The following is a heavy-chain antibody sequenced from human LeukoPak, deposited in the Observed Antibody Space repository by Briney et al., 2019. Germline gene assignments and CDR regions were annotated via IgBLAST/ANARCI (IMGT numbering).Heavy chain of an antibody. V-gene: IGHV5-51*01. J-gene: IGHJ4*02. CDR3: ARPKLGMVYFDY. CDR1: GSPFTSYW. D-gene: IGHD7-27*01. CDR2: IYPGDSDT. Sequence: PGGSLQISGQGSGSPFTSYWIGGARPLPGKGLEWMGIIYPGDSDTTYSPSFQGQVTISADKSISTAYLQWSSLKASDTAMYYCARPKLGMVYFDYWGQGTLVTVSS.